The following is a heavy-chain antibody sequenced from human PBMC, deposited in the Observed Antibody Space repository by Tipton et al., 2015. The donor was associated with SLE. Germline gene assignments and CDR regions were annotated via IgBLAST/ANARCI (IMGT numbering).Heavy chain of an antibody. D-gene: IGHD6-13*01. CDR3: ARGWSSALDYGMDV. V-gene: IGHV3-23*01. CDR2: ISGSGDST. J-gene: IGHJ6*02. Sequence: SLRLSCVASGFTFDNYAMNWVRQAPGKGLERVSAISGSGDSTYYADSVKGRLTISRDNSKNTVYLQMNSLRADDTAVYYCARGWSSALDYGMDVWGLGTTVTVSS. CDR1: GFTFDNYA.